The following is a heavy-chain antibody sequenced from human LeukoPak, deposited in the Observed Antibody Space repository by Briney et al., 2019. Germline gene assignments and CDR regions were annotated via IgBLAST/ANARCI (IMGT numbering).Heavy chain of an antibody. J-gene: IGHJ4*02. D-gene: IGHD3-10*02. CDR1: GFTFSSYG. V-gene: IGHV3-23*01. CDR2: ISGSGGST. CDR3: AKTGELVLWSGGYYFDY. Sequence: VGSLRLSSAASGFTFSSYGMSWVPQAPGKGLECGSAISGSGGSTYCADSVKGRFTISRDNSKNTLYLQMNSVRAEDTAVYYCAKTGELVLWSGGYYFDYWGQGTLVTVSS.